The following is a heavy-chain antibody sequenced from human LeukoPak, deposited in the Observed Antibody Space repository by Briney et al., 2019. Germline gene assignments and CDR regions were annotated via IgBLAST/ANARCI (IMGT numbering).Heavy chain of an antibody. V-gene: IGHV1-8*01. CDR3: ARRYGSSRTTFDY. CDR1: GYTFTSYD. Sequence: EASVKVSCKASGYTFTSYDINWVRQATGQGLEWMGWMNPNSGNTGYAQKFQGRVTMTRDGSMSTAYMELSSLRSEDTAVYYCARRYGSSRTTFDYWGQGTLVTVSS. CDR2: MNPNSGNT. D-gene: IGHD6-13*01. J-gene: IGHJ4*02.